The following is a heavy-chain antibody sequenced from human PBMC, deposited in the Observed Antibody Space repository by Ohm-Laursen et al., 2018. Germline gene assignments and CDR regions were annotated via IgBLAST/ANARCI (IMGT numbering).Heavy chain of an antibody. CDR3: ARQRGVME. D-gene: IGHD3-16*01. V-gene: IGHV4-59*08. CDR1: GGSISSYY. CDR2: IYYSGST. Sequence: SDTLSLTCTVSGGSISSYYWSWIRQPPGKGLEWIGYIYYSGSTNYNPSLKSRVTMSVDTSRNQFILNVTSVTAADTAVYYCARQRGVMEWGQGALVTVSS. J-gene: IGHJ4*02.